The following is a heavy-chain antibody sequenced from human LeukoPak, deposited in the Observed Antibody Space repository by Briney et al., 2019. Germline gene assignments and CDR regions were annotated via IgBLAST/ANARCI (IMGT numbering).Heavy chain of an antibody. D-gene: IGHD2-2*01. CDR3: ARAGCSSTSCYYADY. J-gene: IGHJ4*02. CDR2: ISAYNGNT. V-gene: IGHV1-18*01. Sequence: VASVTVSFKASGYTFTSYGISWVRQAPGQGLEWMGWISAYNGNTNYSQKLQGRVTMTTDTSTSTAYMELRSLRSDDTAVYYCARAGCSSTSCYYADYWGQGTLVTVSS. CDR1: GYTFTSYG.